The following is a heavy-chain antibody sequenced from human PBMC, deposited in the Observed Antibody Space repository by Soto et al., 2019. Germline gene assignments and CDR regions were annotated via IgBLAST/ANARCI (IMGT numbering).Heavy chain of an antibody. CDR3: ARSVGGIGQWLVSGYYYYYYMDV. CDR1: GFTFSSYW. D-gene: IGHD6-19*01. V-gene: IGHV3-7*01. Sequence: EVQLVESGGGLVQPGGSLRLSCAASGFTFSSYWMSWVRQAPGKGLEWVANIKQDGSEKYYVDSVKGRFTISRDNAKNSLYLQMNSLRAEDTAVYYCARSVGGIGQWLVSGYYYYYYMDVWGKGTTVTVSS. CDR2: IKQDGSEK. J-gene: IGHJ6*03.